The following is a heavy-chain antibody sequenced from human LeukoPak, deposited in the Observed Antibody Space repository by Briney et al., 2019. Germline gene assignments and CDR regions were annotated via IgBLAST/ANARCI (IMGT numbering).Heavy chain of an antibody. D-gene: IGHD2-2*01. CDR3: ARGRNQKNRIVVPAATRGAFDI. Sequence: SETLSLTCVVYGGSFSGYYWSRIRQPPGKGLEWIGEINHSGSTNYNPSLKSRVTISVDTSKNQFSLKLSSVTAADTAVYYCARGRNQKNRIVVPAATRGAFDIWGQGTMVTVS. J-gene: IGHJ3*02. CDR1: GGSFSGYY. V-gene: IGHV4-34*01. CDR2: INHSGST.